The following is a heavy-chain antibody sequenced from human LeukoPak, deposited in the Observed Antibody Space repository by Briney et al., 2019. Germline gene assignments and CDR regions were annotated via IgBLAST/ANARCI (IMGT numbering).Heavy chain of an antibody. V-gene: IGHV4-59*01. D-gene: IGHD3-22*01. Sequence: SETLSLTCTVSGGSISSYYWSWIRQPPGKGLEWIGYIYYSGSTNYNPSLKSRVTISVDTSKNQFSLMLSSVTAVDTAVYYCARGYDSSAYYPFNYWGQGTLVTVSS. J-gene: IGHJ4*02. CDR1: GGSISSYY. CDR2: IYYSGST. CDR3: ARGYDSSAYYPFNY.